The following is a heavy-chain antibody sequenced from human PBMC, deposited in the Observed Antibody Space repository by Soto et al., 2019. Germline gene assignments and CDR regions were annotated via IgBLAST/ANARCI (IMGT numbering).Heavy chain of an antibody. D-gene: IGHD3-10*01. J-gene: IGHJ1*01. Sequence: QVQLVEPGGGVVQPGRSLRLSCAASGFTFSSYGMHWVRQAPGKGLEWVAVIWYDGSNKYYADSVKGRFTISRDNSKNTLYLQMNSLRAEDTAVYYCARDYYGSGSFFQHWGQGTLVTVSS. CDR3: ARDYYGSGSFFQH. CDR2: IWYDGSNK. CDR1: GFTFSSYG. V-gene: IGHV3-33*01.